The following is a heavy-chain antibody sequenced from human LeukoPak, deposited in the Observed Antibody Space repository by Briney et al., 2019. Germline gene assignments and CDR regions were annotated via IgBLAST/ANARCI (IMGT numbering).Heavy chain of an antibody. CDR1: GFTFSSYS. Sequence: PGGSLRLSCAASGFTFSSYSMNWVRQAPGKGLEWVSAISGSGGSTYYADSVGGRFTISRDNSKNTLYLQMNSLRAEDAAIYYCAKAFAFVGANFFDYWGQGTLVTVSS. CDR3: AKAFAFVGANFFDY. V-gene: IGHV3-23*01. CDR2: ISGSGGST. J-gene: IGHJ4*02. D-gene: IGHD1-26*01.